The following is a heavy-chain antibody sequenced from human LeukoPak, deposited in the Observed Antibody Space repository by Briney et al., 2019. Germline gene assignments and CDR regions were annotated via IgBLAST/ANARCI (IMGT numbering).Heavy chain of an antibody. CDR2: ISSSSSYI. D-gene: IGHD6-19*01. V-gene: IGHV3-21*01. Sequence: GGSLRLSCAASGFTLSSYSMNWVRQVPGKGLEWVSSISSSSSYIYYADSVKGRFTISRDNAKNSLYLQMNSLRAEDTAVYYCARVLPDSSGWNFDYWGQGTLVTVSS. J-gene: IGHJ4*02. CDR3: ARVLPDSSGWNFDY. CDR1: GFTLSSYS.